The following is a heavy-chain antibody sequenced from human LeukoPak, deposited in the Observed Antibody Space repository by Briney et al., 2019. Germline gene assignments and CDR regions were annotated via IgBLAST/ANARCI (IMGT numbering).Heavy chain of an antibody. CDR3: AKADCSTTSCYFDP. CDR1: DFXFSNYW. J-gene: IGHJ5*02. V-gene: IGHV3-74*01. D-gene: IGHD2-2*01. CDR2: INNDGSNT. Sequence: PGGSLRLSCGASDFXFSNYWILWVRQAPGKGQVWLSRINNDGSNTNYADSVKGRFTISRDNSKNTLYLQMNSLRAEDTAVYYCAKADCSTTSCYFDPWGQGTLVTVSS.